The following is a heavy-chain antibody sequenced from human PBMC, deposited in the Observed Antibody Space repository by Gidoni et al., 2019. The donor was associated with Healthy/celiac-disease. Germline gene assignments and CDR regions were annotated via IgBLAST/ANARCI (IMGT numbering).Heavy chain of an antibody. J-gene: IGHJ4*02. D-gene: IGHD6-13*01. Sequence: EVQLVESGGGLVKPGGSLRLSCAASGFTFSSYSMNWVRQAPGKGLEWVSSISSSSSYIYYADSVKGRFTISRDNAKNSLYLQMNSLRAEDTAVYYCARGTIAAAGKDYWGQGTLVTVSS. CDR1: GFTFSSYS. V-gene: IGHV3-21*01. CDR3: ARGTIAAAGKDY. CDR2: ISSSSSYI.